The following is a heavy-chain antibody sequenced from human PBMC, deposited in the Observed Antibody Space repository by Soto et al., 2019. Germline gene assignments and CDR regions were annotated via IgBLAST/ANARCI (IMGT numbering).Heavy chain of an antibody. CDR3: AKGFGGRLYGPGSDAFDD. Sequence: QVRLQHWGAGLLKPSETLSRTCAVYGGSLSGYSWSWIRQPPGRGLEWLGEINHSGSTNYNPSLKSRVTISLDTPKNQFSLNLTSVTAADTAVYYCAKGFGGRLYGPGSDAFDDWGQGILVTVSS. J-gene: IGHJ4*02. V-gene: IGHV4-34*01. CDR1: GGSLSGYS. CDR2: INHSGST. D-gene: IGHD3-10*01.